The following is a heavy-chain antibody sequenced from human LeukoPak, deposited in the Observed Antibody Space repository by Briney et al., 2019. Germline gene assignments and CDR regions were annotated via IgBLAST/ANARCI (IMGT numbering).Heavy chain of an antibody. V-gene: IGHV3-43D*03. CDR3: AKAPYGETLPDY. CDR1: GFTFDDYA. D-gene: IGHD4-17*01. CDR2: ISWDGGST. J-gene: IGHJ4*02. Sequence: GGSLRLSCAASGFTFDDYAMHWVRQAPGKGLEWVSLISWDGGSTYYADSVKGRFTISRDNSKNSLYLQMNSLRAEDTALYYCAKAPYGETLPDYWGQGTLVTVSS.